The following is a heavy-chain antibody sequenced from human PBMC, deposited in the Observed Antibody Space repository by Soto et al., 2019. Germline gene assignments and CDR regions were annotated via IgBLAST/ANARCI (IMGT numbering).Heavy chain of an antibody. CDR1: GGSINRGGYF. CDR3: ARGPSADKVDY. J-gene: IGHJ4*02. Sequence: QVQLQESGPGLVKPSQTLSLTCTVSGGSINRGGYFWSWIRQTPGKGLEWIGHIYNSGTTYTNPSLTTRATLSGDPSPNPFSLNLTSVTAADTAVYYCARGPSADKVDYWGQGTLVTVSS. CDR2: IYNSGTT. V-gene: IGHV4-30-4*01. D-gene: IGHD3-3*01.